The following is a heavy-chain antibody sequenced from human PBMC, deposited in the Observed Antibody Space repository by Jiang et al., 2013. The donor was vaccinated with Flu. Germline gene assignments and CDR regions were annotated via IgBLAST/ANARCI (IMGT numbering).Heavy chain of an antibody. CDR3: TRGGCGSDCYSEWN. Sequence: VQLLESGGDLVQPGGSLKLSCVASGFTFSGSTMHWVRQASGKGLEWVGRIRNKANNYATAYAASVKGRFTISRDDSKNTAYLQMNSLKPEDTAVYYCTRGGCGSDCYSEWNWGQGTLVTVSS. D-gene: IGHD2-21*02. J-gene: IGHJ4*02. CDR2: IRNKANNYAT. V-gene: IGHV3-73*01. CDR1: GFTFSGST.